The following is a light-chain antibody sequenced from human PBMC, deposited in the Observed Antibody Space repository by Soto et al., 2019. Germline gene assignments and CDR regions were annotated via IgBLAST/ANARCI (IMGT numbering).Light chain of an antibody. CDR3: QQYNQWPLYT. CDR1: QSVSGN. Sequence: EIVLTQSPANLSVSPGEGATLSCRASQSVSGNLAWYQQKPGQAPRLLVYGTSTRATGVPARFSGGGSGTDFYLTSSRLQSEDVAIYYCQQYNQWPLYTFGQGTKLEI. J-gene: IGKJ2*01. V-gene: IGKV3-15*01. CDR2: GTS.